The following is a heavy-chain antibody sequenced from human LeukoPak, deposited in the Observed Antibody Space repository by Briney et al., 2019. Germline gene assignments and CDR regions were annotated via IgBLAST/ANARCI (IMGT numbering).Heavy chain of an antibody. CDR1: GGSISSGSYY. CDR3: ARDPHSSSWNTPFDY. J-gene: IGHJ4*02. V-gene: IGHV4-61*02. CDR2: IYTSGST. D-gene: IGHD6-13*01. Sequence: PSETLSLTCTVSGGSISSGSYYWSWIRQPAGKGLEWIGRIYTSGSTNYNPSLKSRVTISVDTSKNQFSLKLSSVTAADTAVYYCARDPHSSSWNTPFDYWGQGTLVTVSS.